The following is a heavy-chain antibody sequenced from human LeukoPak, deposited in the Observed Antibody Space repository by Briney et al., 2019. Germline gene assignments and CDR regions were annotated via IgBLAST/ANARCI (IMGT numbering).Heavy chain of an antibody. D-gene: IGHD3-9*01. J-gene: IGHJ6*02. Sequence: ASVRVSCKASGYTFTSYDINWVRQATGQGLEWMGWMNPNSGNTGYAQKFQGRVTMTRNTSISTAYMELSSLRSEDTAMYYCARLRYFDRSYGMDVWGQGTTVTVSS. CDR3: ARLRYFDRSYGMDV. V-gene: IGHV1-8*01. CDR1: GYTFTSYD. CDR2: MNPNSGNT.